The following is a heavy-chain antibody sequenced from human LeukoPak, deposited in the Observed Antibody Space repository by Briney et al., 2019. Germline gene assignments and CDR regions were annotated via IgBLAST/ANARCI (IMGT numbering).Heavy chain of an antibody. CDR2: IWYDGSNK. V-gene: IGHV3-33*01. J-gene: IGHJ4*02. Sequence: GGSLRLSCAASGFTFSSYGMHWVRQAPGKGLEWVAVIWYDGSNKYYADSVKGRFTISRDNSKNTLYLQMNILRAEDTAVYYCARYTATNWSGYYHWGQGTLVTVSS. CDR3: ARYTATNWSGYYH. D-gene: IGHD3-3*01. CDR1: GFTFSSYG.